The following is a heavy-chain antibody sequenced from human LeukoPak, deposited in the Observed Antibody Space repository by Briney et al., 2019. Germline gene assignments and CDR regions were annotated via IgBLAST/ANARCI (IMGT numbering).Heavy chain of an antibody. J-gene: IGHJ3*02. CDR2: IYYSGST. Sequence: SETLSLTCTVSGGSISSYYWSWIRQPPGKGLEWSGYIYYSGSTNYNPSLKSRVTISVDTSKNQFSLKLSSVTAADTAVYYCARYGDSSGYSPYAFDIWGQGTMVTVSS. CDR1: GGSISSYY. D-gene: IGHD3-22*01. CDR3: ARYGDSSGYSPYAFDI. V-gene: IGHV4-59*01.